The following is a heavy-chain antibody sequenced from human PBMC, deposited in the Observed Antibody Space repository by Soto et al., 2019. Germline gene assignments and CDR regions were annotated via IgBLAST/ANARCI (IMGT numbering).Heavy chain of an antibody. D-gene: IGHD6-19*01. J-gene: IGHJ4*02. CDR1: GGSISSSSYF. CDR2: IYYSGST. V-gene: IGHV4-39*01. CDR3: ARARIAVAGTGHIDY. Sequence: SESLSLTCSVSGGSISSSSYFWGWIRQPPGKGLEWIGTIYYSGSTYYNPSLKSRVTISVDTSKNQFSLKLSSVTAADTAVYYCARARIAVAGTGHIDYWGQGTLVTVSS.